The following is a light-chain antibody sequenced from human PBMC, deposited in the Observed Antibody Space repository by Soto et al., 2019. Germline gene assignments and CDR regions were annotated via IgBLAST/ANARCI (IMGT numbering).Light chain of an antibody. CDR3: QQYGSSPGFT. CDR2: GAS. V-gene: IGKV3-20*01. Sequence: EIVLTQSPGTLSLSPGERATLSCRASQSVSSSYLAWYQQKPGPAPRLLFYGASSRATGIPDRFSGSGSGTDFTLTISRLEPEDFAVYYCQQYGSSPGFTFGHGTKVDIK. CDR1: QSVSSSY. J-gene: IGKJ3*01.